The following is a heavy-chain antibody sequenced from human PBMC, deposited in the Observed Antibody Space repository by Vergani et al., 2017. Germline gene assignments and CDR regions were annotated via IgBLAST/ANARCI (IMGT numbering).Heavy chain of an antibody. V-gene: IGHV3-53*04. D-gene: IGHD1-26*01. CDR1: GFTVSSNY. J-gene: IGHJ3*02. Sequence: EVQLVESGGGLVQPGGSLRLSCAASGFTVSSNYMSWVRQAPGKGLEWVSVIYSGGSTYYADSVKGRFTISRHNSKSTLYLQMNSLRAEDTAVYYCARGTTLLGGQGSYSDAFDIWGQGTMVTVSS. CDR3: ARGTTLLGGQGSYSDAFDI. CDR2: IYSGGST.